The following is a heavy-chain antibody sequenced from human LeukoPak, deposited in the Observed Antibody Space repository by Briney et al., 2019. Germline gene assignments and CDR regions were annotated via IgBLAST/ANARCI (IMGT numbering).Heavy chain of an antibody. V-gene: IGHV3-73*01. CDR3: TRTGIGVAARPGYYYGMDV. J-gene: IGHJ6*02. D-gene: IGHD6-6*01. Sequence: GGSLKLSCAASGFTVSDSTMQWVRQASGKGLEWVGRIRSKANSYATAYAASVKGRFTISRDDSKNTAYLQMNSLKIEDTAVYYCTRTGIGVAARPGYYYGMDVWGQGTTVTVSS. CDR1: GFTVSDST. CDR2: IRSKANSYAT.